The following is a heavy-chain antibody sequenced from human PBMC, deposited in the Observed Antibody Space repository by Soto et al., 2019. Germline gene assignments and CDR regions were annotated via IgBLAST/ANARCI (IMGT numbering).Heavy chain of an antibody. CDR3: ARGRVAVAGTYYLDY. J-gene: IGHJ4*02. Sequence: QVQLVQSGAEVKKPGASVKVSCKASGYTFTGYYMHWVRQAPGQGLEWMAIINPSGGSTSYAQKXPXXXTXXRDTSTNTVFMELTSLRSEDTAVYYCARGRVAVAGTYYLDYWGQGTLVTVSS. D-gene: IGHD6-19*01. CDR1: GYTFTGYY. CDR2: INPSGGST. V-gene: IGHV1-46*03.